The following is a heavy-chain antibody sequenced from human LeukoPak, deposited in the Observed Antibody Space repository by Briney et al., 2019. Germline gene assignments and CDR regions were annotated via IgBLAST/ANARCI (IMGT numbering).Heavy chain of an antibody. CDR3: ARLAPYWGNDY. J-gene: IGHJ4*02. Sequence: SETLSLTCTVSGGSISSYYWSWIRQPPGKGLEWIGYIYYSGSTNYNPSLKSRVTISVDTSKNRFSLKLSSVTAADTAVYYCARLAPYWGNDYWGQGTLVTVSS. CDR1: GGSISSYY. CDR2: IYYSGST. D-gene: IGHD7-27*01. V-gene: IGHV4-59*01.